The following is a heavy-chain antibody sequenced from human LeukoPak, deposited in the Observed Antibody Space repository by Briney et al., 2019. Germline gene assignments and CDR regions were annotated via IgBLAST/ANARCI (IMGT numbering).Heavy chain of an antibody. V-gene: IGHV4-34*01. J-gene: IGHJ5*02. CDR1: GESLNGHY. CDR3: AKNGQSGFSFDP. Sequence: SETLSLTCAVYGESLNGHYWSWIRQSPGKGLEWIGEGSERGGTKFNPSLKSRVTISADTSKNQFSLKLSSVTAADTAVYHCAKNGQSGFSFDPWGRGTLVTVSS. CDR2: GSERGGT. D-gene: IGHD1-26*01.